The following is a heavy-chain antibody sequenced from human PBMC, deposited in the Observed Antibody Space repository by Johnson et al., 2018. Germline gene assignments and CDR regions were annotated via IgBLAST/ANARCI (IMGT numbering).Heavy chain of an antibody. Sequence: QVQLQESGPGLVKPSETLFLTCTVSGGSISGYYLSWIRQPPEKGLEWIGYIYSGWNTQYNPSLKSRVAISVDTSKDQFSLRLTSVTAADTAVDYCARGEFGELSPFAYWGQVTLVTVSS. CDR1: GGSISGYY. CDR3: ARGEFGELSPFAY. CDR2: IYSGWNT. D-gene: IGHD3-10*01. J-gene: IGHJ4*02. V-gene: IGHV4-59*01.